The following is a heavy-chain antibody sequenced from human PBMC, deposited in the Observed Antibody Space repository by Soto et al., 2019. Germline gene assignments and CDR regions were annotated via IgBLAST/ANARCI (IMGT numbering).Heavy chain of an antibody. D-gene: IGHD5-18*01. CDR1: GCSISSSSYY. J-gene: IGHJ4*02. CDR3: ARRGYSYGWERYFDY. Sequence: XETLSLTFAVSGCSISSSSYYWGWIRQPPGKGLEWIGSIYYSGSTYYNPSLKSRVTISVDTSKNQFSLKLSSVTAADTAVYYCARRGYSYGWERYFDYWGQGTLVTVSS. V-gene: IGHV4-39*01. CDR2: IYYSGST.